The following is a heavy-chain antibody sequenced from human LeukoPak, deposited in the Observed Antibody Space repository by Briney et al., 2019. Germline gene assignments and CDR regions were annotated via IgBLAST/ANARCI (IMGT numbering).Heavy chain of an antibody. J-gene: IGHJ4*02. Sequence: GGSLRLSCAASGFTFTVYAMVWVRQAPGKGLEWVSVISGSGGTSYYADSVKGRFTISRDNSKNTLDLQMNSLRAEDTALYYCARGLTAISFIDYWGQGTLVTVSS. CDR1: GFTFTVYA. CDR2: ISGSGGTS. CDR3: ARGLTAISFIDY. V-gene: IGHV3-23*01. D-gene: IGHD2-21*02.